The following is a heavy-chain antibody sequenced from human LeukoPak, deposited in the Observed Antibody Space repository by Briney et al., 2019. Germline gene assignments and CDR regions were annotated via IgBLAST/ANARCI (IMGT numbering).Heavy chain of an antibody. Sequence: GGSLRLSCVASGFTFNNYGMHWVRQAPGKGLEWVAIISYDGSNKYYADSVKGRFTISRDNAKNSLYLQMNSLRAEDTAVYYCARDPPSFQHWGQGTLVTVSS. V-gene: IGHV3-30*03. CDR1: GFTFNNYG. J-gene: IGHJ1*01. CDR2: ISYDGSNK. CDR3: ARDPPSFQH.